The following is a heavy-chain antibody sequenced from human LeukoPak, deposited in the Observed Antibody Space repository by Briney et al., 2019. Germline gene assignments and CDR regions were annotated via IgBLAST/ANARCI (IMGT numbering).Heavy chain of an antibody. CDR2: IIPIFGTA. V-gene: IGHV1-69*13. J-gene: IGHJ4*02. CDR1: GGTFSSYA. Sequence: ASVKVSCKASGGTFSSYAISWVRQAPGQGLEWMGGIIPIFGTANYAQKFQGRVTITADESTSTAYMELSSLRSEDTAVYYCAGDNNWGLYYFAYWGQGTLVTVSS. CDR3: AGDNNWGLYYFAY. D-gene: IGHD7-27*01.